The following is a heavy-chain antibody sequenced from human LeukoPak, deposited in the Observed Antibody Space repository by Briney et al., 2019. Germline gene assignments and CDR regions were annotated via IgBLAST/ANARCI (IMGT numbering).Heavy chain of an antibody. V-gene: IGHV3-48*03. CDR2: ITNSGSTK. J-gene: IGHJ4*02. CDR1: GFTFNSYE. CDR3: VRHDGGNSWDY. Sequence: PGGSLRLSCAASGFTFNSYEMNWVRQAPGKGLEWVSYITNSGSTKYYADSVKGRFTISRDNAKNSLYLQMNSLRAEDTAVYYCVRHDGGNSWDYWGQEALVTVSP. D-gene: IGHD4-23*01.